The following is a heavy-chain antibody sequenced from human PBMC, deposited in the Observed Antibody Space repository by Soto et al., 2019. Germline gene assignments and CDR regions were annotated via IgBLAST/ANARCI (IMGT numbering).Heavy chain of an antibody. Sequence: PXVCLRLSLVASGLIFSNCCVSWVRQAPGMGLVWVSHINSDGSYTTYADSVKGRFTISRDNAKNTLYLQMNSLRAEDTAVYYCVRAIGHYGMDVWGRGTTVTVSS. J-gene: IGHJ6*02. D-gene: IGHD3-22*01. CDR1: GLIFSNCC. CDR3: VRAIGHYGMDV. V-gene: IGHV3-74*01. CDR2: INSDGSYT.